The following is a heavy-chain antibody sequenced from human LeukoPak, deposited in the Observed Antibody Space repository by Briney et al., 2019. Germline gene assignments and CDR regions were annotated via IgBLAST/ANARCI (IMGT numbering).Heavy chain of an antibody. D-gene: IGHD3-9*01. V-gene: IGHV3-23*01. Sequence: RSGGSLRLSCAASGFTFSSYAMSWVRQAPGKGLEWVSAISGSGGSTYYADSVKGRFTISRDNSKNTLYLQMNSLRAEDTAVYYCAKESSGWYDILTGYIFDHDAFDIWGQGTMVTVSS. CDR3: AKESSGWYDILTGYIFDHDAFDI. J-gene: IGHJ3*02. CDR1: GFTFSSYA. CDR2: ISGSGGST.